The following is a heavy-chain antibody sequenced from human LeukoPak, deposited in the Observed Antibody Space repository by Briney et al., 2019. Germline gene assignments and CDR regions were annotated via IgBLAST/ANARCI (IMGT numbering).Heavy chain of an antibody. V-gene: IGHV4-4*07. J-gene: IGHJ6*03. D-gene: IGHD3-22*01. CDR2: IYTSGST. CDR3: ARDRPFYYYDSSGYYVGYYYYYMDV. CDR1: GGSISSYY. Sequence: PSETLSLTCTVSGGSISSYYWSWIRQPAGKGLEWIGRIYTSGSTNYNPSLKSRVTMSVDTSKNQFSLKLSSVTAADTAVYYCARDRPFYYYDSSGYYVGYYYYYMDVWGKGTTVTVSS.